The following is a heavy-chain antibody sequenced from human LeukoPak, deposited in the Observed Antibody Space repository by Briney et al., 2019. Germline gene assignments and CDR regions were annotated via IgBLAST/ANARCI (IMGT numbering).Heavy chain of an antibody. Sequence: GESLKISCKGSGYSFTSYWIGWVRQMPGKGLEWMGIIYPGGSDTRYSPSFRGQVTISADKSISTAYLQWSSLKASDTAMYYCARLPSSIAARSNWFDPWGQGTLVTVS. V-gene: IGHV5-51*01. D-gene: IGHD6-6*01. J-gene: IGHJ5*02. CDR1: GYSFTSYW. CDR2: IYPGGSDT. CDR3: ARLPSSIAARSNWFDP.